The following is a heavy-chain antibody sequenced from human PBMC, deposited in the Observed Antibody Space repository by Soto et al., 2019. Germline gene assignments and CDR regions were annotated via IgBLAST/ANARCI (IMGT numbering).Heavy chain of an antibody. Sequence: GASVKVSCKASGYTFTGYYMHWVRQAPGQGLEWMGWINPNSGGTNYAQKFQGRVTMTRDTSISTAYMELSRPRSDDTAVYYCARALAGTTMFRDYFDYWGQGTLVTVSS. D-gene: IGHD1-7*01. J-gene: IGHJ4*02. CDR1: GYTFTGYY. V-gene: IGHV1-2*02. CDR3: ARALAGTTMFRDYFDY. CDR2: INPNSGGT.